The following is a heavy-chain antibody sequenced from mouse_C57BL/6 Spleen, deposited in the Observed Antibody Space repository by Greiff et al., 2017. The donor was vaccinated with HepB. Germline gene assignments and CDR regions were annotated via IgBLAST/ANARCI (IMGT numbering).Heavy chain of an antibody. Sequence: QVQLKQPGAELVKPGASVKLSCKASGYTFTSYWMHWVKQRPGRGLEWIGRIDPNSGGTKYNEKFKSKATLTVDKPSSTAYMQLSSLTSEDSAVYYCATYYRNPFDYWGQGTTLTVSS. J-gene: IGHJ2*01. D-gene: IGHD2-5*01. V-gene: IGHV1-72*01. CDR2: IDPNSGGT. CDR1: GYTFTSYW. CDR3: ATYYRNPFDY.